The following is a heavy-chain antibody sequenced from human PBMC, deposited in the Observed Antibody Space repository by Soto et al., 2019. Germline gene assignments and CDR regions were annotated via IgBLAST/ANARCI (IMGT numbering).Heavy chain of an antibody. CDR1: GHSLSSGGYY. CDR3: ARDWGSSGWPH. J-gene: IGHJ4*02. CDR2: IYFTGST. Sequence: TLSLTCTVSGHSLSSGGYYWSWIRQHPGKGLEWVGYIYFTGSTLYNPSLKSRLAMSLDTSKNQFSLNLGSVTAADTAIYYCARDWGSSGWPHWGPGTLVTVSS. D-gene: IGHD6-19*01. V-gene: IGHV4-31*03.